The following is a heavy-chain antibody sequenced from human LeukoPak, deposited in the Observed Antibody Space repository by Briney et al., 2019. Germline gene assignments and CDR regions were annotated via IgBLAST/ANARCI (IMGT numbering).Heavy chain of an antibody. CDR2: IYYSGST. Sequence: PSETLSLTCTVSGGSISSSSYYWSWIRQPPGKGLEWIGSIYYSGSTYYNPSLKSRVTMSLDTSKNQFSLKLSSVTAADTAVYYCARDLVSYPYYFDYWGQGTLVTVSS. CDR1: GGSISSSSYY. CDR3: ARDLVSYPYYFDY. V-gene: IGHV4-39*07. J-gene: IGHJ4*02.